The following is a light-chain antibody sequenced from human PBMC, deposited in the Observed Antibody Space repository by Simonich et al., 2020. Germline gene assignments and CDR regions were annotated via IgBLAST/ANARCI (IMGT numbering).Light chain of an antibody. CDR1: QDISNY. CDR3: QKYNSALFT. CDR2: DAS. J-gene: IGKJ3*01. Sequence: DIQMTQSPSSLSASVGDRVTITCQARQDISNYLNWYQQKPGKAPKLLIYDASNLETGVPSRFSGSGSGTDFTLTISSLQPEDVATYYCQKYNSALFTFGPGTKVDIK. V-gene: IGKV1-33*01.